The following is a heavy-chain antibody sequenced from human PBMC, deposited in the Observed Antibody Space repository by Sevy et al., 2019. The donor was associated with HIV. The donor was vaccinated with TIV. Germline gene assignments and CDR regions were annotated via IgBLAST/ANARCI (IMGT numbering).Heavy chain of an antibody. Sequence: SETLSLTCTVSGGFMSSYYWTWIRQPPGKGLEWIGYRYYTGSANYNPSLKSRVTISVDTSKNQFSLKLSSVTAADTAMYYCARYYYDNSGPGSWFDPWGQGPLVTVSS. CDR2: RYYTGSA. D-gene: IGHD3-22*01. V-gene: IGHV4-59*01. CDR3: ARYYYDNSGPGSWFDP. CDR1: GGFMSSYY. J-gene: IGHJ5*02.